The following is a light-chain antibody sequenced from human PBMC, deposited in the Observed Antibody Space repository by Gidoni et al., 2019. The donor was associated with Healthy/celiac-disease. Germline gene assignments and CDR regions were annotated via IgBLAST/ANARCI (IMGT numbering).Light chain of an antibody. CDR1: QGISSY. J-gene: IGKJ3*01. Sequence: DIQLTQSPSFLSASVGDRVTITCRASQGISSYLAGYQQKPGKAPKLLIYAASTLQGGVPSRFSGSGSGTEFTLTISSLQPEDFATYSCQQLSSSPLTFGPGTKVDIK. CDR2: AAS. CDR3: QQLSSSPLT. V-gene: IGKV1-9*01.